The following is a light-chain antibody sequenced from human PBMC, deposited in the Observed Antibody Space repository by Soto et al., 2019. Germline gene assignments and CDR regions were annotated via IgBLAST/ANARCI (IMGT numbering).Light chain of an antibody. V-gene: IGKV3-11*01. J-gene: IGKJ4*01. CDR1: QSVSSS. Sequence: EIVLTQSPATLSLSPGERATLSCRASQSVSSSLAWYQQKPGQAPRLLIYDASNRATGIPARSSGSGSGTDFTLTISSLEPEDFAVYYCQQRSNWPPFGGGTKVEIK. CDR2: DAS. CDR3: QQRSNWPP.